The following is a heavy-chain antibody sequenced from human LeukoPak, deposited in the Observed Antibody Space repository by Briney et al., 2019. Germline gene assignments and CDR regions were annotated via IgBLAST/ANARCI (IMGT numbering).Heavy chain of an antibody. Sequence: ASVKVSCKASGYTFTNYGISWVRQAPGQGLEWMGWISAYNGHTKYAQKVQGRVTMTRDTSTSTAYMELRSLRSDDTAVYYCAREHCSGGSCYSIYYYYYMDVWGKGTTVTVSS. CDR1: GYTFTNYG. V-gene: IGHV1-18*01. J-gene: IGHJ6*03. CDR2: ISAYNGHT. D-gene: IGHD2-15*01. CDR3: AREHCSGGSCYSIYYYYYMDV.